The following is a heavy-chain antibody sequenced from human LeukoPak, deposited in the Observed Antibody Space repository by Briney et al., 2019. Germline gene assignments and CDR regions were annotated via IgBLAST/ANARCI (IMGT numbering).Heavy chain of an antibody. CDR1: GGSISSSGYY. D-gene: IGHD6-6*01. Sequence: PSETLSLTCTVSGGSISSSGYYWGWIRQPPGKGLEWIGSIYYSGSTYYNPSLKSRVTISVDTSKNQFSLKLSSVTAADTAVYYCTRRIAAALFDYWGQGTLVTVSS. V-gene: IGHV4-39*01. J-gene: IGHJ4*02. CDR3: TRRIAAALFDY. CDR2: IYYSGST.